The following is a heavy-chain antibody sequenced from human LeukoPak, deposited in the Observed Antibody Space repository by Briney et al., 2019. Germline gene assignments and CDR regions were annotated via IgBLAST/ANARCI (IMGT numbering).Heavy chain of an antibody. CDR1: GYTFTSYY. J-gene: IGHJ4*02. CDR2: INPSGGST. Sequence: ASVKVSCKASGYTFTSYYMHWVRQAPGQGLEWMGIINPSGGSTSYAQKFQGRVTMTRDTSISTAYMELSSLRSDDTAVYYCAGGMSSQQLVLDYWGQGTLVAVSS. D-gene: IGHD6-13*01. CDR3: AGGMSSQQLVLDY. V-gene: IGHV1-46*03.